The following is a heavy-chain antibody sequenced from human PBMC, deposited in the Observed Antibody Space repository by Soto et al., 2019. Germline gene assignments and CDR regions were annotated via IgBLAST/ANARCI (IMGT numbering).Heavy chain of an antibody. V-gene: IGHV3-64*01. CDR3: ARVYYDSSGYSSNAFDI. CDR1: GFTFSSYA. D-gene: IGHD3-22*01. CDR2: ISSNGGST. J-gene: IGHJ3*02. Sequence: GGSLILSCAASGFTFSSYAMHWVRQAPGKGLEYVSAISSNGGSTYYANSVKGRFTISRDNSKNTLYLQMGSLRAEDMAVYYCARVYYDSSGYSSNAFDIWGQGTMVTVSS.